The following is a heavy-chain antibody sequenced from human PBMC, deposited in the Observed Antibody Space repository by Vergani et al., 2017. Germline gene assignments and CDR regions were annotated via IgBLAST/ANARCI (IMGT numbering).Heavy chain of an antibody. CDR3: ARCYDYGWGSWEGVRYFDY. Sequence: QVQLVQSGAEVKKPGSSVKVSCKASGGTFSSYAISWVRQAPGQGLECMGRIIPILGTANYAQKFQGRVTITADESTSTAYMELSSLRYEETAVSYCARCYDYGWGSWEGVRYFDYWGQGTLVTVSS. D-gene: IGHD3-16*01. J-gene: IGHJ4*02. V-gene: IGHV1-69*11. CDR1: GGTFSSYA. CDR2: IIPILGTA.